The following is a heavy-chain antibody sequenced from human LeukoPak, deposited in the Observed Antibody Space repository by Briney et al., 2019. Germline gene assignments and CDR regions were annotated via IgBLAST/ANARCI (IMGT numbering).Heavy chain of an antibody. CDR1: GFSFSGYW. D-gene: IGHD3-10*02. V-gene: IGHV3-74*01. Sequence: GGSLRLSCAASGFSFSGYWMHWVRQAPGKGPVWVSRIKTDGSITDYADFVKGRFTISRDNAKNSLYLQMNSLRAEDTAVYYCAELGITMIGGVWGKGTTVTISS. CDR2: IKTDGSIT. CDR3: AELGITMIGGV. J-gene: IGHJ6*04.